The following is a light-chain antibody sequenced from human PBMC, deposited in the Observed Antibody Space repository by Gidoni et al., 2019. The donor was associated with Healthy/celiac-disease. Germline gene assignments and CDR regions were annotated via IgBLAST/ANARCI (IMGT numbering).Light chain of an antibody. Sequence: DIVMTQPQLSLPVTPGEPASISCRSSQSLLHSNGYNYLDWYLQKPGQSPQLLIYLGSNRASGVPDRFSGSGSGTDFTLKISRVETEDVGVYYCMQALQTPAFGQGTKVEIK. CDR1: QSLLHSNGYNY. CDR3: MQALQTPA. V-gene: IGKV2-28*01. CDR2: LGS. J-gene: IGKJ1*01.